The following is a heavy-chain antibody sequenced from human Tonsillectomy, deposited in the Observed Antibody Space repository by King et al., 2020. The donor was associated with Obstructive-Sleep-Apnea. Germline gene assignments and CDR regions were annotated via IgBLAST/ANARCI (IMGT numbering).Heavy chain of an antibody. V-gene: IGHV3-73*01. J-gene: IGHJ4*02. Sequence: EVQLVESGGGLVQPGGSLRLSCAASGFTFSGSAVHWVRQASGKGLEWVGRIRGKPNNYATAYAASVKGRVTISRDDSKNTAHLQMNSLKTEDTAMYYCTRHMDYYDSSGYYYFDYWGQGTLVTVSS. CDR1: GFTFSGSA. CDR2: IRGKPNNYAT. D-gene: IGHD3-22*01. CDR3: TRHMDYYDSSGYYYFDY.